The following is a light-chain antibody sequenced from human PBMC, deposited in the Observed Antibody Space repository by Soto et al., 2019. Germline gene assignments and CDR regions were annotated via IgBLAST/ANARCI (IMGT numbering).Light chain of an antibody. V-gene: IGKV3-11*01. CDR3: QQRSDWPST. Sequence: EIVLTQSPATLSLSPGERATLSCRASQSVGTYFAWYQQKPGQAPRLLIYDSSNRATGIPARFSGSGSGTDFTLTISGLEPEDFAVYSCQQRSDWPSTFGGGTKVEIK. J-gene: IGKJ4*01. CDR1: QSVGTY. CDR2: DSS.